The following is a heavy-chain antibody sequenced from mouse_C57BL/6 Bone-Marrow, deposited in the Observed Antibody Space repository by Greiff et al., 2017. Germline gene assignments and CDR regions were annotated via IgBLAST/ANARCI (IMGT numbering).Heavy chain of an antibody. CDR2: ISNLAYSI. V-gene: IGHV5-15*01. CDR3: ARRDYDGLGDYAMDY. Sequence: EVHLVESGGGLVQPGGSLKLSCAASGFTFSDYGMAWVRQAPRKGPEWVAFISNLAYSIYYADTVTGRFTISRENAKNPLYLEMSSLRSEDTAMYYCARRDYDGLGDYAMDYWGQGTSVTVSS. CDR1: GFTFSDYG. J-gene: IGHJ4*01. D-gene: IGHD2-4*01.